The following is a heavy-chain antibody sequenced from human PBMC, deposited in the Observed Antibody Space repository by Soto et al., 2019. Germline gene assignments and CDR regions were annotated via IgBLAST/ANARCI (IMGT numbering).Heavy chain of an antibody. D-gene: IGHD3-16*01. Sequence: PGGSLRLSCVASGFTFNKYALAWVGQAPGKGLEWVSAISGSGASTYDADSVKGRFTISRDNYNNTLYLRMDILRGEDTAVYYCAERRGVITVITSFDHWGQGSPVTVSA. CDR1: GFTFNKYA. CDR2: ISGSGAST. J-gene: IGHJ4*02. V-gene: IGHV3-23*01. CDR3: AERRGVITVITSFDH.